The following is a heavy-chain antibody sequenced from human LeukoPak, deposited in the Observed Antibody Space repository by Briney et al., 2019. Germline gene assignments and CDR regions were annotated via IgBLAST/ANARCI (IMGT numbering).Heavy chain of an antibody. CDR3: AELGITMIGGV. CDR1: GFTFSSYS. Sequence: PGGSLRLSCAASGFTFSSYSMNWVRQAPGKGLEWASFISSSSSYIYYADSVKGRFTISRGNAKNSLYLQMDSLRAEDTAVYYCAELGITMIGGVWGKGTTVTISS. CDR2: ISSSSSYI. V-gene: IGHV3-21*01. J-gene: IGHJ6*04. D-gene: IGHD3-10*02.